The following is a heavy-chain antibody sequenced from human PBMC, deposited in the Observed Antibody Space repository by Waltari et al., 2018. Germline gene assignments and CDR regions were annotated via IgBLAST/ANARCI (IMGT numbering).Heavy chain of an antibody. Sequence: QLQLQESGPGLVKPSETLSLTCTVSGDSMADDLWSWVREPPGKGLEWIGPVHRSGRTNYSPSFASRVAVSVDTTKNQFALKLTSAAAADTSIYFCARDRGRGLYLDSWGPGTLVTVSP. CDR1: GDSMADDL. J-gene: IGHJ5*01. D-gene: IGHD2-15*01. V-gene: IGHV4-4*02. CDR3: ARDRGRGLYLDS. CDR2: VHRSGRT.